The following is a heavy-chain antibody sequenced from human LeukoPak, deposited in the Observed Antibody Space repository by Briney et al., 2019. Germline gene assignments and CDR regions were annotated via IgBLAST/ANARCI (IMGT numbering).Heavy chain of an antibody. J-gene: IGHJ4*02. CDR2: IGWDGSHR. D-gene: IGHD3-10*01. CDR3: ARDPQTGPPDYFDY. V-gene: IGHV3-30-3*01. CDR1: GFXFSRYP. Sequence: GGSLRLSCAASGFXFSRYPIHWVRQAPGKGLEWLAVIGWDGSHRYYADSVKGRFSISRDDSKNTVYLQMDSLRAEDTAIYYCARDPQTGPPDYFDYWGQGVLVTVSS.